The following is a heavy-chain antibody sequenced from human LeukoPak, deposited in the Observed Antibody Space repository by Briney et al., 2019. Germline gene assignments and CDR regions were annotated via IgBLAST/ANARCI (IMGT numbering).Heavy chain of an antibody. V-gene: IGHV3-7*03. CDR3: ARVTPRAPLHY. Sequence: GGSLRLSCAASGFSFSSYWMSWVRQAPGKGLEWLANIKHDGSEKYYVGSVKGRFTISRDNAKNSLYLQMNSLRAEDTAFYYCARVTPRAPLHYWGQGTLVTVSS. J-gene: IGHJ4*02. D-gene: IGHD2-21*02. CDR1: GFSFSSYW. CDR2: IKHDGSEK.